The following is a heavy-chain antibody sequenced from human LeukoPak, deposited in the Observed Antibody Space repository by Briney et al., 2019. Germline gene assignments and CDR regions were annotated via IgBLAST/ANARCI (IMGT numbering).Heavy chain of an antibody. CDR3: ARHSGSYAFDY. D-gene: IGHD1-26*01. CDR1: GYRFTRYG. V-gene: IGHV1-18*01. Sequence: GASVKVSCKTSGYRFTRYGISWVRQAPGQGLEWMGWVSTYNDKKDYAQKFQGRVIMTTDTSTTTAYMELGSLRSDDTAVYYCARHSGSYAFDYWGQGTLVTVSS. CDR2: VSTYNDKK. J-gene: IGHJ4*02.